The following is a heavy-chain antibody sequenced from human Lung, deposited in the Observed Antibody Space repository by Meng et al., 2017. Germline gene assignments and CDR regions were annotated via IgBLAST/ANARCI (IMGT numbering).Heavy chain of an antibody. V-gene: IGHV4-34*01. D-gene: IGHD4-11*01. CDR2: INHSGST. J-gene: IGHJ4*02. Sequence: QGPVQQVGAGLLKPSETLSLTCVVSGGSFSDSYWSWIRQPPGKGLEWIGEINHSGSTNYNPSLKSRATISVDTSQNNLSLKLSSVTAADSAVYYCARGPTTMAHDFDYWGQGTLVTVSS. CDR1: GGSFSDSY. CDR3: ARGPTTMAHDFDY.